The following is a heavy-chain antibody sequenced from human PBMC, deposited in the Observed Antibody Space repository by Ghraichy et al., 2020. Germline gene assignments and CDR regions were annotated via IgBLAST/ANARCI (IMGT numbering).Heavy chain of an antibody. D-gene: IGHD3-10*01. CDR3: AKAWGYGSGSWKFGAFDY. CDR2: ISGSGGST. CDR1: GFTFSSYA. V-gene: IGHV3-23*01. Sequence: GGSLRLSCAASGFTFSSYAMSWVRQAPGKGLEWVSAISGSGGSTYYADSVKGRFTISRDNSKNTLYLQMNSLRAEDTAVYYCAKAWGYGSGSWKFGAFDYWGQGTLVTVSS. J-gene: IGHJ4*02.